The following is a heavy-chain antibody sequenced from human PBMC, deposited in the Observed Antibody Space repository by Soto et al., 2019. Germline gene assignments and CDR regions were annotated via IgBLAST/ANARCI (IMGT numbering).Heavy chain of an antibody. Sequence: QVQLVESGGGMVQPGRSLRLSCAASGFTFSTHGMHWVRQAPGKGLEWVAVISYDGSNKFYADSVKGRFSISRDNSQNTVYLQMNSRRAEDTAVSHGVKDEGSPRPFDFWGQGILVTVSS. D-gene: IGHD6-13*01. J-gene: IGHJ4*02. CDR2: ISYDGSNK. V-gene: IGHV3-30*18. CDR3: VKDEGSPRPFDF. CDR1: GFTFSTHG.